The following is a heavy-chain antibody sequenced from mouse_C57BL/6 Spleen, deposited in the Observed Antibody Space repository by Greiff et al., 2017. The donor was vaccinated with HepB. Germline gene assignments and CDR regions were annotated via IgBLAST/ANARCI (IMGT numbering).Heavy chain of an antibody. CDR2: IYPGDGDT. V-gene: IGHV1-82*01. J-gene: IGHJ2*01. D-gene: IGHD1-1*01. CDR3: ARSGDYGSSYDYFDY. CDR1: GYAFSSSW. Sequence: QVQLQQSGPELVKPGASVKISCKASGYAFSSSWMNWVKQRPGKGLEWIGRIYPGDGDTNYNGKFKGKATLTADKSSSTAYMQLSSLTSEDSAVYFCARSGDYGSSYDYFDYWGQGTTLTVSS.